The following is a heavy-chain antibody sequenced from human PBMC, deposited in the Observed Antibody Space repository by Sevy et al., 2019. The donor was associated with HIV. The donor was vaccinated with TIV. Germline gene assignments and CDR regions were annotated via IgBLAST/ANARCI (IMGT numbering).Heavy chain of an antibody. Sequence: GGSLRLSCAASGFTFSSYAMSWVRQAPGKGLEWVSAISGSGGSTYYAESVKGRFTISRDNSKNTLYLQMNSLRAEDTALYYCAKGYYGPGSYYTFDYWGQGTLVNVSS. CDR3: AKGYYGPGSYYTFDY. CDR1: GFTFSSYA. D-gene: IGHD3-10*01. V-gene: IGHV3-23*01. CDR2: ISGSGGST. J-gene: IGHJ4*02.